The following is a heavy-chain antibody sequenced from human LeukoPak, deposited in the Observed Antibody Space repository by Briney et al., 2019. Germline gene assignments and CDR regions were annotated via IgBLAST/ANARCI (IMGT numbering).Heavy chain of an antibody. CDR1: GGSISSSSYY. CDR3: ARFYGPRGSYRMSPLSWFDP. D-gene: IGHD2/OR15-2a*01. Sequence: KPSETLSLTCTVSGGSISSSSYYWGWIRQPPGKGLEWIGSIYYSGSTYYNPSLKSRVTISVDTSKNQFSLKLSSVTAADTAVYYCARFYGPRGSYRMSPLSWFDPWGQGTLVTVSS. CDR2: IYYSGST. V-gene: IGHV4-39*01. J-gene: IGHJ5*02.